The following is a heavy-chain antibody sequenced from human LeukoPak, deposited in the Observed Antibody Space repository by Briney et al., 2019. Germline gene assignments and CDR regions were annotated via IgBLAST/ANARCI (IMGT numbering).Heavy chain of an antibody. J-gene: IGHJ4*01. V-gene: IGHV3-43*02. D-gene: IGHD2-8*01. CDR2: ISGDGGSP. CDR1: GFTFDDYA. Sequence: GGSLRLSCAASGFTFDDYAMHWVRQTPGKRLEWVSLISGDGGSPEYTDSVKGRFTISRDNSNNSLYLQMNSLRTEDTALYFCARNRRCTNSNCYVPFDYWGHRALVTVSS. CDR3: ARNRRCTNSNCYVPFDY.